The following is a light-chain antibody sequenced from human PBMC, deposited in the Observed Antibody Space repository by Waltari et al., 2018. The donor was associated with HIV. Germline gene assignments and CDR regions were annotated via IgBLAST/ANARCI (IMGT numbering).Light chain of an antibody. J-gene: IGLJ2*01. V-gene: IGLV3-19*01. CDR3: NSRDSSGNHVV. Sequence: SSEVTQAPAVSVALGQTVRITCQGDRLRSYYASWYQQKPGQAPVLVIYGKNNRPSGIPDRFSGSSSGNTASLTITGAQAEDEADYYCNSRDSSGNHVVFGGGTKLTVL. CDR2: GKN. CDR1: RLRSYY.